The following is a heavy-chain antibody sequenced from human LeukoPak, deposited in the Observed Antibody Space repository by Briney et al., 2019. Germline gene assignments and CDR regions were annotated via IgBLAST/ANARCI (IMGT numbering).Heavy chain of an antibody. CDR2: ISAYNGNT. V-gene: IGHV1-18*01. Sequence: ASVTVSCKPSGYTFTSYGISWVREAPGQGLEWMGWISAYNGNTNYAQKLQGRVTMTTDTSTSTAYMELRSLRSDDTAVYYCARPRYSSSLPAFDIWGQGTMVTVSS. CDR1: GYTFTSYG. CDR3: ARPRYSSSLPAFDI. D-gene: IGHD6-6*01. J-gene: IGHJ3*02.